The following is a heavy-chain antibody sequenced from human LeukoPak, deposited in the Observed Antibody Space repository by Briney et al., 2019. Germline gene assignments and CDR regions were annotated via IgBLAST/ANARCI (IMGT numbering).Heavy chain of an antibody. V-gene: IGHV3-9*01. Sequence: GRSLRLSCAASGFTFDDYAMHWVRQAPGKGLEWVSGITWNGGTLGYADSVKGRFTISRDNAKNSLYLQMNSLRGEDTALYYCAKVLTAAGYYYYGMGVWGQGTTVTVSS. CDR1: GFTFDDYA. D-gene: IGHD6-13*01. CDR2: ITWNGGTL. J-gene: IGHJ6*02. CDR3: AKVLTAAGYYYYGMGV.